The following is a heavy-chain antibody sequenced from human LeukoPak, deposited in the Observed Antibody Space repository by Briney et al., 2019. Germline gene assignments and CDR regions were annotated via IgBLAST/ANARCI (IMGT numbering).Heavy chain of an antibody. CDR2: IRSKIYGGTT. Sequence: QPGRSLRLSCTASGFTFDNYAMSWFRQAPGKGLEWVGFIRSKIYGGTTEYAAFVKGRFTISRDDSKSMAYLQMTSLKSEDTAVYYCVRYSGDADYWGLGTLVTVSS. J-gene: IGHJ4*02. D-gene: IGHD5-12*01. CDR3: VRYSGDADY. V-gene: IGHV3-49*03. CDR1: GFTFDNYA.